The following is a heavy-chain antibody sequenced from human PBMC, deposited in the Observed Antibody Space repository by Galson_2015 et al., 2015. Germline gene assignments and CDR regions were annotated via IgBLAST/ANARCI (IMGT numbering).Heavy chain of an antibody. CDR3: AKDVYCSRADCFQAFDI. D-gene: IGHD2-2*01. V-gene: IGHV3-11*01. Sequence: SLRLSCAASGFAFTDYYMSWVRQAPGKGLEWLPYIRSSGTITLYSDSVKGRFTISRDNANNSVYLQLNSLRVEDTAVYFCAKDVYCSRADCFQAFDIWGRGTMVTVSS. CDR1: GFAFTDYY. J-gene: IGHJ3*02. CDR2: IRSSGTIT.